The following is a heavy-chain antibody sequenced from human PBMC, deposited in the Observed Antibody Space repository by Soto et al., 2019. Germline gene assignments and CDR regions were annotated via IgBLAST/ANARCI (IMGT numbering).Heavy chain of an antibody. D-gene: IGHD4-17*01. CDR2: ISSSSSYI. CDR1: GFTFSSYS. CDR3: ARVAYGDYVDTMDV. J-gene: IGHJ6*02. Sequence: GGSLRLSCAASGFTFSSYSMNWVRQAPGKGLEWVSSISSSSSYIYYADSVKGRFTISRDNAKNSLYLQMNSLRAEDTAVYYCARVAYGDYVDTMDVWGQGTTVTVSS. V-gene: IGHV3-21*01.